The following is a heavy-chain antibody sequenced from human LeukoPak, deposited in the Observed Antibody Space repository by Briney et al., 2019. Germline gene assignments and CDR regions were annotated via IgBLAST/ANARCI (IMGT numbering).Heavy chain of an antibody. V-gene: IGHV4-59*01. CDR2: IYYSGST. J-gene: IGHJ4*02. CDR1: GGSISSYY. Sequence: SDTLSLTCTVWGGSISSYYWSWIQQPPGKGLEWIGYIYYSGSTNYNPSLKSRVTISVDTSKNQFSLKLSSVTAADTAVYYCARSPTLYFGADYWGQGTLVTVSS. D-gene: IGHD3-10*01. CDR3: ARSPTLYFGADY.